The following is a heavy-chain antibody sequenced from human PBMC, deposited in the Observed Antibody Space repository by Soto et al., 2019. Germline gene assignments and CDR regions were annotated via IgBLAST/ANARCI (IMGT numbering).Heavy chain of an antibody. V-gene: IGHV1-18*04. CDR2: ISAYNGNT. D-gene: IGHD2-2*01. CDR1: GYTFTSYG. J-gene: IGHJ5*02. Sequence: ASVKVSCKASGYTFTSYGISWVRQAPGQGLEWMGWISAYNGNTNYAQKLQGRVTMTTDTSTSTAYMEPRSLRSDDTAVYYCARSRGIVVAEHWFDPCGQGTLVTVSS. CDR3: ARSRGIVVAEHWFDP.